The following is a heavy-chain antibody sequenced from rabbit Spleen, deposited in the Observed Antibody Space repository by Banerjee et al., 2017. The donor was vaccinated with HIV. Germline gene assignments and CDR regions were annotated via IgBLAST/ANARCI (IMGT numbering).Heavy chain of an antibody. D-gene: IGHD2-1*01. CDR3: ARDLGYDEYSEKGYFNL. J-gene: IGHJ4*01. CDR1: EFDFTDSYL. Sequence: QEQLEESGGGLVKPGASLTLTCTASEFDFTDSYLICWVRQAPGKRPEWIACLYNGDGSTYYATWARGRFTMSRTSSTTVTLQMTSLTAADTATYFCARDLGYDEYSEKGYFNLWGPGTLVTVS. CDR2: LYNGDGST. V-gene: IGHV1S45*01.